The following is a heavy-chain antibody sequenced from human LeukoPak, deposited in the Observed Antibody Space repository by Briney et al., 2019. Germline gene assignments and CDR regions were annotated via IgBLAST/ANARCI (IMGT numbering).Heavy chain of an antibody. D-gene: IGHD3-3*01. CDR2: ISYDGSNK. J-gene: IGHJ6*02. V-gene: IGHV3-30*18. Sequence: SGGSLRLSCAASGFTFSSYGMHWVRQAPGKGLEWVAVISYDGSNKYYADSVKGRFTTSRDNSKNTLYLQMNSLRAEDTAVYYCAKEGYDFWSGYPQTYYYYYYGMDVWGQGTTVTVSS. CDR1: GFTFSSYG. CDR3: AKEGYDFWSGYPQTYYYYYYGMDV.